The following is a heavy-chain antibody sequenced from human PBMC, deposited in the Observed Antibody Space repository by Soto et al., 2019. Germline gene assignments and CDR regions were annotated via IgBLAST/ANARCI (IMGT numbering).Heavy chain of an antibody. CDR2: ISYDGSNK. D-gene: IGHD6-19*01. Sequence: GGSRRLSCAASGFTFSSYGMHWVRQAPGKGLEWVAVISYDGSNKYYADSVKGRFTISRDNSKNTLYLQMNSLRAEDTAVYYCAKLGSSGWLPDYWGQGTLVTVSS. J-gene: IGHJ4*02. CDR3: AKLGSSGWLPDY. V-gene: IGHV3-30*18. CDR1: GFTFSSYG.